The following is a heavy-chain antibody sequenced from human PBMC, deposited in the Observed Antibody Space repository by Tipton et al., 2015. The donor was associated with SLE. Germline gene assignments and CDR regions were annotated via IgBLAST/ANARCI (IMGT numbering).Heavy chain of an antibody. V-gene: IGHV4-39*01. CDR2: IYYSGST. Sequence: LRLSCSVSGGSISSGSYYWGWIRQPPGKGLEWIGSIYYSGSTYYNPSLKSRVTISVDTSKNQFSLKLSSVTAADTAVYYCARHNGYSSSWYYYYGMDVWGQGTTVTVSS. CDR1: GGSISSGSYY. J-gene: IGHJ6*02. CDR3: ARHNGYSSSWYYYYGMDV. D-gene: IGHD6-13*01.